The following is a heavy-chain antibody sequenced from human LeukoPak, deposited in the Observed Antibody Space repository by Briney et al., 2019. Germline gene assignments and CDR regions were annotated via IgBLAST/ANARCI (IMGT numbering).Heavy chain of an antibody. Sequence: SETLSLTCAVYGGSFSGYYWSWIRQSPGKGLEWIGEINHSGSTNYNPSLKSRVTISVDTSKNQFSLKLSSVTAADTAVYYCARGGGLDPWGQGTLVTVSS. CDR1: GGSFSGYY. CDR3: ARGGGLDP. V-gene: IGHV4-34*01. D-gene: IGHD4-23*01. J-gene: IGHJ5*02. CDR2: INHSGST.